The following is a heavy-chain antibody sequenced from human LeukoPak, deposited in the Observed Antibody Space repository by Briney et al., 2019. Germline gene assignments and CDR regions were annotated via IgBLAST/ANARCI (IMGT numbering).Heavy chain of an antibody. D-gene: IGHD1-26*01. Sequence: ASVKVSCKASGYSFTSYYMYWVRQAPGLGLEWMGFTNPSGSSTTYAQKFQGRLTMTRDMFTSTDYMELTSLTSDDTAVYYCARDNSVGETAWWFDPWGQGTLVTVSS. CDR1: GYSFTSYY. CDR3: ARDNSVGETAWWFDP. CDR2: TNPSGSST. J-gene: IGHJ5*02. V-gene: IGHV1-46*01.